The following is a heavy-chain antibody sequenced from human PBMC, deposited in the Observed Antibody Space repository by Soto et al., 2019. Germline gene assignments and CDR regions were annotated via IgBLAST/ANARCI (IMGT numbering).Heavy chain of an antibody. CDR1: GFTFSNYA. V-gene: IGHV3-23*01. D-gene: IGHD3-9*01. CDR2: ISGGGGGT. J-gene: IGHJ4*02. CDR3: TKGSHYDILTAYHAFDL. Sequence: LRLSCAASGFTFSNYALNWVRHAPGKGLEWVSGISGGGGGTHYTDSVKGRFTISRDNSKNTVFLQMNSLRAEDTAVYFCTKGSHYDILTAYHAFDLWGPGTLVTVSS.